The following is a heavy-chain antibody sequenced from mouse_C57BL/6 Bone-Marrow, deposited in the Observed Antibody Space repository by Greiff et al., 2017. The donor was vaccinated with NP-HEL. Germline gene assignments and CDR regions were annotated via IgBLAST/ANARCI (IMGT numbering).Heavy chain of an antibody. CDR1: GYTFTSYW. Sequence: QVQLQQPGAELVRPGTSVKLSCKASGYTFTSYWMHWVKQRPGQGLEWIGVIDPSDSYTNYNQKFKGKATLTVDTSSSTAYMQLSSLTSEDSAVYYCARGEDSFAYWGQGTLVTVSA. J-gene: IGHJ3*01. CDR2: IDPSDSYT. V-gene: IGHV1-59*01. CDR3: ARGEDSFAY.